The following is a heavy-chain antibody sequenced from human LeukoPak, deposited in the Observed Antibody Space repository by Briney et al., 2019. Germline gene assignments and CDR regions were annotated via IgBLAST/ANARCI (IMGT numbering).Heavy chain of an antibody. CDR1: GGTCSSYA. CDR3: ARDCWPYYYYMDV. J-gene: IGHJ6*03. V-gene: IGHV1-69*05. CDR2: IIPIFGTA. Sequence: ASVKVSCKASGGTCSSYAMSWVRQAPGQGLEWMGRIIPIFGTASYAQKFQGRVTITTDESTSTAYMELSSLRSEDTAVYYCARDCWPYYYYMDVWGKGTTVTVSS.